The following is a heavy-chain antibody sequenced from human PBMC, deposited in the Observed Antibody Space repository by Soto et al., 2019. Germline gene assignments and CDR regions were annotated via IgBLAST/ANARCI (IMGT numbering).Heavy chain of an antibody. Sequence: HPGGSLRLSCAASGFTFSSYWMHWVRQAPGKGLVWVPRINSDGSSTSYADSVKGRFTISRDNAKNTLYLQMNSLRAEDTAVYYCARKADYDSSGGILYYYYGMDVWGQGTTVTVSS. V-gene: IGHV3-74*01. CDR2: INSDGSST. D-gene: IGHD3-22*01. CDR1: GFTFSSYW. J-gene: IGHJ6*02. CDR3: ARKADYDSSGGILYYYYGMDV.